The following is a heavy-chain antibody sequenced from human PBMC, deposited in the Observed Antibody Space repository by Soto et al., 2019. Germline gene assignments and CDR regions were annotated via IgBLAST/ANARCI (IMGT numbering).Heavy chain of an antibody. J-gene: IGHJ6*01. V-gene: IGHV1-69*13. Sequence: GGSVKVSFKASGGPFSSYAISWVRQAPGQGLEWIGGMIPIFGTANYAQKFQGRVTITADESTSTAYMELSSLRSEDTAVYYCARVYLGYCSSTSCYTDYYYYYGMDVWGQGTTVTVSS. CDR2: MIPIFGTA. CDR1: GGPFSSYA. CDR3: ARVYLGYCSSTSCYTDYYYYYGMDV. D-gene: IGHD2-2*02.